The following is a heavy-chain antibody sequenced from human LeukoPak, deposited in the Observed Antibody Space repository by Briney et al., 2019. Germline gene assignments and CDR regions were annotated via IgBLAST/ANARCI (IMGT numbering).Heavy chain of an antibody. CDR3: ARLTRVCSGGSCYSLSFDY. D-gene: IGHD2-15*01. CDR2: IYYSGST. V-gene: IGHV4-30-4*01. J-gene: IGHJ4*02. Sequence: PSQTLSLTCTVSGGSISSGDYYWSWIRQPPGKGLEWIGYIYYSGSTYYNPSLKSRVTISVDMSKNQFSLKLSSVTAADTAVYYCARLTRVCSGGSCYSLSFDYWGQGTLVTVSS. CDR1: GGSISSGDYY.